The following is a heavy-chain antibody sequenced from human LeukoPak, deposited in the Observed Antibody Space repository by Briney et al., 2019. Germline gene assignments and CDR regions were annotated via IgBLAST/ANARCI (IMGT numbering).Heavy chain of an antibody. CDR3: AKGGDGYNYYFDY. CDR2: ISGSGGSI. V-gene: IGHV3-23*01. D-gene: IGHD5-24*01. J-gene: IGHJ4*02. Sequence: QPGGSLRLSCTASGFTFSDYAMSWVRRAPGKGLEWVSGISGSGGSIRYADSVKGRFIISRDNSKNTLYLQMNSLRAEDTAVYYCAKGGDGYNYYFDYWGQETLVTVSS. CDR1: GFTFSDYA.